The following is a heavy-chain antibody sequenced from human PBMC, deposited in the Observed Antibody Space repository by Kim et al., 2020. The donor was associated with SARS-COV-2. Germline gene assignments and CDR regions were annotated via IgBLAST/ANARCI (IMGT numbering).Heavy chain of an antibody. D-gene: IGHD1-1*01. V-gene: IGHV4-39*01. CDR3: ARRAERWLQLRDFDY. CDR1: GGSISSSSYY. CDR2: IYYSGST. J-gene: IGHJ4*01. Sequence: SETLSLTCTVSGGSISSSSYYWGWIRQPPGKGLEWIGSIYYSGSTYYNPSLKSRVTISVDTSKNQFSLKLSSVTAADTAVYYCARRAERWLQLRDFDYWG.